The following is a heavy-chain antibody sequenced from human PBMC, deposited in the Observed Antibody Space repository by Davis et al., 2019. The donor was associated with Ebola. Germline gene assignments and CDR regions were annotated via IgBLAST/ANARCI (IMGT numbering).Heavy chain of an antibody. D-gene: IGHD6-13*01. CDR1: AYTFTSYG. V-gene: IGHV1-18*01. Sequence: SVKVSCKASAYTFTSYGTSWVRQAPGQGIEWMGLISSYTGNTNYAQKLQGRVTMTTDTSTSTAYMELRSLRSDDTAVYYCARAEVRTIAEAGAFDYWGQGTLVTVSS. CDR2: ISSYTGNT. CDR3: ARAEVRTIAEAGAFDY. J-gene: IGHJ4*02.